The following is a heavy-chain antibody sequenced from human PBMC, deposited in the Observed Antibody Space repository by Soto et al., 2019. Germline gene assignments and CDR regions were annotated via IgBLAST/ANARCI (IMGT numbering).Heavy chain of an antibody. V-gene: IGHV1-69*19. J-gene: IGHJ4*02. CDR3: AREVQVHTPAFVY. D-gene: IGHD3-10*01. CDR2: ISPMFGAA. CDR1: GGTFNTYA. Sequence: QVQLVQSGAEMKKPGSSVKVSCQSSGGTFNTYAMNWVRQAPGQGPEWMGDISPMFGAANYAPKFQGRVTVTADESTGTSYMPVSSLTSEDTALYFCAREVQVHTPAFVYWGQGTLVTVPS.